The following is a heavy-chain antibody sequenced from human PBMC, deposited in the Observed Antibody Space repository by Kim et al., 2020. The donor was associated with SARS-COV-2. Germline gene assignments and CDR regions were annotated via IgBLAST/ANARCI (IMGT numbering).Heavy chain of an antibody. Sequence: GGSLRLSCAASGFTFSSYGMHWVRQAPGKGLEWVAVIWYDGSNKYYADSVKGRFTISRDNSKNTLYLQMNSLRAEDTAVYYCAKSPSGERSVFDYCGQGTLASVSS. CDR3: AKSPSGERSVFDY. CDR1: GFTFSSYG. V-gene: IGHV3-33*06. J-gene: IGHJ4*02. CDR2: IWYDGSNK. D-gene: IGHD3-10*01.